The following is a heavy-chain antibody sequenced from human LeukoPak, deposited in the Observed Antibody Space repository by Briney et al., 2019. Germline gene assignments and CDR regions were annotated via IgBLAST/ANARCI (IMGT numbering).Heavy chain of an antibody. Sequence: SETLSLTCTVSGGSISSYYWSWIRQPPGKGLEWIGYIYYSGSTNYNPSLKSRVTISVDTSKNQFSLKLSSVTAADTAVYYCARVPGGATHYLDYWGQGTLVTVSS. J-gene: IGHJ4*02. CDR3: ARVPGGATHYLDY. CDR1: GGSISSYY. CDR2: IYYSGST. D-gene: IGHD1-26*01. V-gene: IGHV4-59*01.